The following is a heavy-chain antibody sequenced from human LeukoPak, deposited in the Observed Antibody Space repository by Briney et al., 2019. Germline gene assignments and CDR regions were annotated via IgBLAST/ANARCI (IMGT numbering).Heavy chain of an antibody. CDR3: AKDLSPLVWFVSGSDAFDI. J-gene: IGHJ3*02. D-gene: IGHD3-10*01. Sequence: PGGSLRLSCAASGFTFSTYGMYWVRQAPGKGVEWVAVMSYDGTNEYYAESVKGLFTISRDNTKNTLYLQMNSLRAEDTAVYYCAKDLSPLVWFVSGSDAFDIWGQGTMVTVSS. CDR1: GFTFSTYG. CDR2: MSYDGTNE. V-gene: IGHV3-30*18.